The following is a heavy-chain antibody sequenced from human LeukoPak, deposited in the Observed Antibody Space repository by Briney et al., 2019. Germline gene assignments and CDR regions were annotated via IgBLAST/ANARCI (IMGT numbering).Heavy chain of an antibody. Sequence: SETLSLTCAVYGGSFSGYYWSWIRQPLGKGLEWIGEINHSGSTNYNPSLKSRVTISVDTSKNQFSLKLSSVTAADTAVYYCARAGYYDSSGYQLGDWFDPWGQGTLVTVSS. J-gene: IGHJ5*02. V-gene: IGHV4-34*01. CDR1: GGSFSGYY. CDR3: ARAGYYDSSGYQLGDWFDP. CDR2: INHSGST. D-gene: IGHD3-22*01.